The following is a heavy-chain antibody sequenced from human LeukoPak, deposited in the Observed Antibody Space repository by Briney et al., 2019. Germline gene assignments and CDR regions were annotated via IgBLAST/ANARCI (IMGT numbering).Heavy chain of an antibody. CDR3: AKDLRAMVRRFFDY. CDR1: GFAFSSYA. V-gene: IGHV3-7*03. D-gene: IGHD3-10*01. Sequence: GGSLRLSCAASGFAFSSYAMNWVRQAPGKGLEWVANINQDESEKYYVDSVKGRFTISRDNAKNSLYLQMNSLRAEDTAVYYCAKDLRAMVRRFFDYWGQGTLVTVSS. J-gene: IGHJ4*02. CDR2: INQDESEK.